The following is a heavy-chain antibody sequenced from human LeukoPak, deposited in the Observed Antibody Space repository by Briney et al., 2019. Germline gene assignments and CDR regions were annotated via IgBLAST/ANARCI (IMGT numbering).Heavy chain of an antibody. Sequence: ASGNVSCKASGYNFTSYGTSWVRQAPRQGLEWMGWISAYNENINYPQKLQGRFTTTTDTYTSTHYTQLMSLRTDDTPRYHRTRGGSIAAAVTDFWGQGTLVTVSS. V-gene: IGHV1-18*01. CDR2: ISAYNENI. D-gene: IGHD6-13*01. J-gene: IGHJ4*02. CDR1: GYNFTSYG. CDR3: TRGGSIAAAVTDF.